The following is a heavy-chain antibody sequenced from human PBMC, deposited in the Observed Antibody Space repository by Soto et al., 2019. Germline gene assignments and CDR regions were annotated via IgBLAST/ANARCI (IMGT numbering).Heavy chain of an antibody. Sequence: QVQLQESGPGLVKPSGTLSLTCAVSGASISSSNWWTWVRQPPGKGLEWIGEISHSGSTNYNPSLKSRITISVDRSKKQFSLELRSVPAADTAAYYCARSPSSSWYGGGAFEIWGHGTMVTVSS. J-gene: IGHJ3*02. CDR2: ISHSGST. D-gene: IGHD6-13*01. CDR3: ARSPSSSWYGGGAFEI. CDR1: GASISSSNW. V-gene: IGHV4-4*02.